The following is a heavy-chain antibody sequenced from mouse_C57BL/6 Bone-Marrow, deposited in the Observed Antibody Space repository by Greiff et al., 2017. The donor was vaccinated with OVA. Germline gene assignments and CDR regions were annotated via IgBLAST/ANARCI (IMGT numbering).Heavy chain of an antibody. CDR1: GYTFTSYG. J-gene: IGHJ4*01. CDR2: IYPRSGNT. V-gene: IGHV1-81*01. Sequence: QVQLQQSGAELARPGASVKLSCKASGYTFTSYGISWVKQRTGQGLEWIGEIYPRSGNTYYNEKFKGKATLTADKSSSTAYMELRSLTSEDSAVYFCGRWNGGVITTVGATPYYAMDYWGQGTSVTVSS. CDR3: GRWNGGVITTVGATPYYAMDY. D-gene: IGHD1-1*01.